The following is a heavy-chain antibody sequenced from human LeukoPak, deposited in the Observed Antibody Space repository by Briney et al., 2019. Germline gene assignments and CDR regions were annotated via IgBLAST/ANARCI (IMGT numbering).Heavy chain of an antibody. CDR2: ITGDSNTR. CDR3: TKDRAEVPVHYFEH. D-gene: IGHD3-10*02. J-gene: IGHJ4*02. V-gene: IGHV3-43*02. Sequence: GGSLRLSCAASGFLFGDYVMHWVRQTRGSRPEWVCLITGDSNTRYYADSVKGRFTISRDNSRNSLHLQMNSLNSEDTAFYYGTKDRAEVPVHYFEHWGQGALVTVSS. CDR1: GFLFGDYV.